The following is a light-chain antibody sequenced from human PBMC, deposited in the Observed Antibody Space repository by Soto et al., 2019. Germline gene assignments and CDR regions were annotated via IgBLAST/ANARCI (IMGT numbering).Light chain of an antibody. V-gene: IGKV3-15*01. CDR3: LQYNKWPRT. J-gene: IGKJ1*01. Sequence: DIVLTQSPGTLSLSPGERATLSCRASQSVSNNYLAWFQQKPGQAPRLVIYGASSSAAGIPARFSGSGSGTDFTLAISSLQSEDFAIYYCLQYNKWPRTFGQGTKVDIK. CDR2: GAS. CDR1: QSVSNN.